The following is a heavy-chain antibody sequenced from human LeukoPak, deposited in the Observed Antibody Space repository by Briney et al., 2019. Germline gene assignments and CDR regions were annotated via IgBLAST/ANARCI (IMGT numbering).Heavy chain of an antibody. CDR1: GGSFSGYY. Sequence: KTSETLSLTCAVYGGSFSGYYWSWIRQPPGKGLEWIGYISYSGSTYYNPSLQSRVTISVDTSKNQFSLKLSSVTAADTAVYYCASRRDEAWFDPWGQGTLVTVSS. CDR2: ISYSGST. J-gene: IGHJ5*02. CDR3: ASRRDEAWFDP. D-gene: IGHD5-24*01. V-gene: IGHV4-34*09.